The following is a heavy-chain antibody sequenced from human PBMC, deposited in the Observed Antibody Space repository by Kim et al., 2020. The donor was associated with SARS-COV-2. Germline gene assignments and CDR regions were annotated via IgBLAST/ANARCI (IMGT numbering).Heavy chain of an antibody. CDR2: IIPILGIA. J-gene: IGHJ4*02. D-gene: IGHD3-10*01. CDR1: GGTFSSYA. CDR3: ARGWGGMDGSGSYYTY. V-gene: IGHV1-69*04. Sequence: SVKVSCKASGGTFSSYAISWVRQAPGQGLEWMGRIIPILGIANYAQKFQGRVTITADKSTSTAYMELSSLRSEDTAVYYCARGWGGMDGSGSYYTYWGQ.